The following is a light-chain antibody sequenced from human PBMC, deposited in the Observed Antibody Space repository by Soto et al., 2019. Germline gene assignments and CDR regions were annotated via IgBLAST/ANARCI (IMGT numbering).Light chain of an antibody. Sequence: DIQMTQSPSSLSSSVGDEVTITCRASQTIMTYLNWYQLKPGKPPRLLIYAASSLQSGVPSRFSGSGSRKHFSLTISSLQPEDFATYSCQQSYNSRQTLGQRAKVHIQ. CDR3: QQSYNSRQT. CDR1: QTIMTY. V-gene: IGKV1-39*01. CDR2: AAS. J-gene: IGKJ1*01.